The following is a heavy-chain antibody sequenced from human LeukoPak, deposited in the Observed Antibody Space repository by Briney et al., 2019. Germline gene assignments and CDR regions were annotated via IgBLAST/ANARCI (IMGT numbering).Heavy chain of an antibody. D-gene: IGHD3-16*01. CDR3: ARDSLYAFDF. J-gene: IGHJ3*01. V-gene: IGHV3-48*01. CDR2: FSTSSSTI. CDR1: GFTFSDYS. Sequence: GGSLRLSCAASGFTFSDYSMNWVRQAPGKGLEWVSYFSTSSSTISYADSVKSRFTISRDNAKNSLYLQMNSLRAEDTAVYYCARDSLYAFDFWGQGTMVTVSS.